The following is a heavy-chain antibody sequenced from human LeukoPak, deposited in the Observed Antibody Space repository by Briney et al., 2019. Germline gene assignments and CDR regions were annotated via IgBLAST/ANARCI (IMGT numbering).Heavy chain of an antibody. V-gene: IGHV3-23*01. D-gene: IGHD6-19*01. Sequence: GGSLRLSCAVSGFTFSSYAMNWARQAPGKGLEWVSAISGSGGSTYYADSVKGRFTISRDNSKKTLYLQMNSLRAEDTAVYYCAKKAAVAGNWSDPWGQGTLVTVSS. CDR1: GFTFSSYA. J-gene: IGHJ5*02. CDR2: ISGSGGST. CDR3: AKKAAVAGNWSDP.